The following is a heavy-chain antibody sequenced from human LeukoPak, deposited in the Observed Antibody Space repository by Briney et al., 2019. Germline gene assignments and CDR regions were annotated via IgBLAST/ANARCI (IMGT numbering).Heavy chain of an antibody. V-gene: IGHV3-72*01. CDR1: GFKFSDHY. D-gene: IGHD5-18*01. Sequence: GGSQRLSCAASGFKFSDHYIDWVRQAPGKGLEWVGRSRNKASSYTTEYAASVEGRFTISRDVSESSLYLQMNSLRAEDTAVYYCARDRVGVGYSYDMYYYYYGMDVWGQGTTVTVSS. CDR3: ARDRVGVGYSYDMYYYYYGMDV. J-gene: IGHJ6*02. CDR2: SRNKASSYTT.